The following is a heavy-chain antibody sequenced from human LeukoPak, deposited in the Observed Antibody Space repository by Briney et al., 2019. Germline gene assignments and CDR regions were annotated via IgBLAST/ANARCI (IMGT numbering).Heavy chain of an antibody. D-gene: IGHD4-4*01. V-gene: IGHV3-30*19. CDR3: ARHLYSNSIDF. CDR1: GFTFSSYG. Sequence: GRSLRLSCAAPGFTFSSYGMHWVRQAPGKGLEWVAVISYDGNNKYYADSVKGRFTISRDNSKNTLYLQMNSLRAEDTAVFYCARHLYSNSIDFWGQGTLVTVSS. J-gene: IGHJ4*02. CDR2: ISYDGNNK.